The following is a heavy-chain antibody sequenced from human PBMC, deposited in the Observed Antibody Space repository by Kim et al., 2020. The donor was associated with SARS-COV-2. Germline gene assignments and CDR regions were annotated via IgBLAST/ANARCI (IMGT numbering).Heavy chain of an antibody. Sequence: GGSLRLSCAASGFTFSRYWMHWVRQAPGKGLVWVSRISTDGSNTTYADSVKGRFTISRDNAKNTLYLQMNSLRAEDTAVYYCISNAFDIWCEGTMVTVS. CDR2: ISTDGSNT. J-gene: IGHJ3*02. CDR1: GFTFSRYW. CDR3: ISNAFDI. V-gene: IGHV3-74*01.